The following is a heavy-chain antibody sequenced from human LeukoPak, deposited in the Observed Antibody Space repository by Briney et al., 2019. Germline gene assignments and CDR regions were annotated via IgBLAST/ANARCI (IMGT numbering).Heavy chain of an antibody. Sequence: ASVTVSCKSSGYTFTGYYMHWVRQAPGQGLAWLGWINPNSGGTNYAQKFQGRVTMTRDTSISTAYMELSRLRSDDTAVYYCARVHCSGGSCYSDYWGQGTLVTVSS. CDR1: GYTFTGYY. V-gene: IGHV1-2*02. D-gene: IGHD2-15*01. CDR2: INPNSGGT. J-gene: IGHJ4*02. CDR3: ARVHCSGGSCYSDY.